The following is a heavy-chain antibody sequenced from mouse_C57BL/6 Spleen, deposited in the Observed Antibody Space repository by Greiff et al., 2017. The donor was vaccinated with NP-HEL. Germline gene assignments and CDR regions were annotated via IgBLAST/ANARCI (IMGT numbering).Heavy chain of an antibody. J-gene: IGHJ4*01. CDR2: INPSTGGT. CDR3: ARARITTVPENYAMDY. Sequence: VQLQQSGPELVKPGASVKISCKASGYSFTGYYMNWVKQSPEKSLEWIGEINPSTGGTTYNQKFKAKATLTVDKSSSTAYMQLKSLTSEDSAVYYCARARITTVPENYAMDYWGQGTSVTVSS. D-gene: IGHD1-1*01. CDR1: GYSFTGYY. V-gene: IGHV1-42*01.